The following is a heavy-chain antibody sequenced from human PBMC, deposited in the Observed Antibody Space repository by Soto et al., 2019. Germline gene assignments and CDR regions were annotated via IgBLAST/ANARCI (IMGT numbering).Heavy chain of an antibody. CDR3: APRRADDRTNWFDP. V-gene: IGHV2-5*02. CDR2: IYWDDDK. CDR1: GFSLSTSGVG. D-gene: IGHD3-9*01. Sequence: QITLKESGPTLVKPTQTLTLTCTFSGFSLSTSGVGVGWIRQPPGKALEWLALIYWDDDKRYSPSLKSRLTTXKXTXXNQVVLTMTNMDPVDTATYYCAPRRADDRTNWFDPWGQGTLVTVSS. J-gene: IGHJ5*02.